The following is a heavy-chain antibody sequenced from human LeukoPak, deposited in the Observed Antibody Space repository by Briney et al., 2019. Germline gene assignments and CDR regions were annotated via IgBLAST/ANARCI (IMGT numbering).Heavy chain of an antibody. D-gene: IGHD2-15*01. J-gene: IGHJ6*02. CDR3: ASESPYCSGGSCPRKYYYYGMDV. V-gene: IGHV3-7*01. CDR2: IKQDGSEK. Sequence: GGSLRLSCAASGFTFSSYWMSWVRQAPGKGLEWVANIKQDGSEKYYVDSVKGRFTISRDNAKNSLYLQMNSLRAEDTAVYYCASESPYCSGGSCPRKYYYYGMDVWGQGTTATVSS. CDR1: GFTFSSYW.